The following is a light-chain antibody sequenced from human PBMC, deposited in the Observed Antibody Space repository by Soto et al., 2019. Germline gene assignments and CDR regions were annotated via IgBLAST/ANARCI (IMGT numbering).Light chain of an antibody. Sequence: DIQMTQSPSTLSASVGDIVTITCRASQTIGTWLAWYQQKPAKAPKLLIYKASTLESGVPSRFSGSGSGTEFTLTISSLQADDFATYYCQQYNDLSTFGGGTKV. V-gene: IGKV1-5*03. CDR3: QQYNDLST. CDR2: KAS. CDR1: QTIGTW. J-gene: IGKJ4*01.